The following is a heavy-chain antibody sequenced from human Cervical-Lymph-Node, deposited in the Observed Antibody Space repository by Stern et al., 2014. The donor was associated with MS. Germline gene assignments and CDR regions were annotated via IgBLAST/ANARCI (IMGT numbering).Heavy chain of an antibody. D-gene: IGHD3-9*01. V-gene: IGHV4-31*03. J-gene: IGHJ3*02. CDR2: IYYSGIT. CDR1: GGSISSADYY. CDR3: ARTYYDLMTGYPDAFDI. Sequence: VQLLESGPGLVKPSQTLSLTCTVSGGSISSADYYWSWIRQHPGKGLEWIGYIYYSGITYYNPSLKSRVTISLDTSKNQFSLKLISLSAADTAVFYCARTYYDLMTGYPDAFDIWGQGTMVTVS.